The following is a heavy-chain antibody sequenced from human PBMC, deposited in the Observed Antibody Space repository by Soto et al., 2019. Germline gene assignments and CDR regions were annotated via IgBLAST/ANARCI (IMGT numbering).Heavy chain of an antibody. D-gene: IGHD2-8*02. CDR2: IYYSGST. Sequence: SETLSLTCTVSGGSISSSSYYWGWIRQPPGKGLEWIGSIYYSGSTYYNPSLKSRVTISVDTSKNQCSLKLSSVTAADTAVYYCARHVSPTGGGFDYWGQGTLVTVSS. CDR1: GGSISSSSYY. V-gene: IGHV4-39*01. CDR3: ARHVSPTGGGFDY. J-gene: IGHJ4*02.